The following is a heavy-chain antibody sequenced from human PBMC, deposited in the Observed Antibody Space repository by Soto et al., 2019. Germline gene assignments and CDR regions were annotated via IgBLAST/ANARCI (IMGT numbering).Heavy chain of an antibody. D-gene: IGHD1-26*01. CDR2: IGPESGAT. CDR3: GRGRSGQIVVFY. V-gene: IGHV1-2*02. J-gene: IGHJ4*02. CDR1: GYTFTGHY. Sequence: ASVKVSCKASGYTFTGHYIHWVRQAPEQGPEWMGEIGPESGATRYAQKFQGRVTMTRDTSITTVYLELKNLSPDDTAVYYCGRGRSGQIVVFYWGQGTPVTVSS.